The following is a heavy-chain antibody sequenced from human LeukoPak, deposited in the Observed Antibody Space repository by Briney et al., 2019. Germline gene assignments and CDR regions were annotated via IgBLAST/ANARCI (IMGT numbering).Heavy chain of an antibody. CDR3: ARAYYDSSGYYVPPWFDP. CDR2: IYYSGST. D-gene: IGHD3-22*01. CDR1: GGSISSGGYY. J-gene: IGHJ5*02. V-gene: IGHV4-31*03. Sequence: SETLSLTCTVSGGSISSGGYYWSWIRQHPGKGLEWIGYIYYSGSTYYNPSLKSRVTISVDTSKNQFSLKLSSATAADTAVYYCARAYYDSSGYYVPPWFDPWGQGTLVTVSS.